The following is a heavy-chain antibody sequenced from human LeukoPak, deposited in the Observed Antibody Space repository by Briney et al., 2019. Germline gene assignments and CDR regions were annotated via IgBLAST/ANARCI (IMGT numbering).Heavy chain of an antibody. Sequence: MPSETLSLTCTVSGGSISSSSYYWGWIRQPPGKGLEWIGSIYYSGSTYYNPSLKSRVTISVDTSKNQFSLKLSSVTAADTAVYYCARRIQLGYCSGGSCYDYYYMDVWGKGTTVTVSS. CDR2: IYYSGST. CDR1: GGSISSSSYY. V-gene: IGHV4-39*01. J-gene: IGHJ6*03. CDR3: ARRIQLGYCSGGSCYDYYYMDV. D-gene: IGHD2-15*01.